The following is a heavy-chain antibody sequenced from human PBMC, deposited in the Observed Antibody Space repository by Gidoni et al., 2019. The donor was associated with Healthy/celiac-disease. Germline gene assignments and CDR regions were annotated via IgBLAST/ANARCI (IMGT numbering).Heavy chain of an antibody. V-gene: IGHV4-34*01. J-gene: IGHJ6*03. CDR2: INHSGST. D-gene: IGHD3-10*01. CDR1: GGSFSGYY. CDR3: ARVYYYGSGSYYRAYYYYYYMDV. Sequence: QVQLQQWGAGLLKPSETLSLTCAVYGGSFSGYYWRWFRQPPGKGLESIGEINHSGSTNYNPSLKSRVTISVDTSKNQFSLKLSSETAADTAVYYCARVYYYGSGSYYRAYYYYYYMDVWGKGTTVTVSS.